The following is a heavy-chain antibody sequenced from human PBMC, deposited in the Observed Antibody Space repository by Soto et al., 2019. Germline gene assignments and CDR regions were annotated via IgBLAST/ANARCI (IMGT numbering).Heavy chain of an antibody. CDR3: ARDRVESGYPEYFQH. D-gene: IGHD3-22*01. Sequence: EVQLVESGGGLIQPGGSLRLSCAASGFTVSSNYMSWVRQAPGKGLEWVSVIYSGGSTYYADSVKDRFTISRDNSKNTLYLQMNSLRADDTAVYYCARDRVESGYPEYFQHWGQGTLVTVSS. J-gene: IGHJ1*01. CDR2: IYSGGST. CDR1: GFTVSSNY. V-gene: IGHV3-53*01.